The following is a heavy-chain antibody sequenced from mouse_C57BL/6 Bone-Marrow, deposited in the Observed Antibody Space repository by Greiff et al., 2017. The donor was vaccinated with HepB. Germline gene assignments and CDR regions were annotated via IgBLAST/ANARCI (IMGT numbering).Heavy chain of an antibody. J-gene: IGHJ3*01. Sequence: QVQLQQSGPELVKPGASVKISCKASGYAFSSSWMNWVKQRPGKGLEWIGRIYPGDGDTNYNGKFKGKATLTADKSSSTAYMQLSSLTSEDSAVYVCARSTYYGSSLAWFAYWGQGTLVTVSA. CDR1: GYAFSSSW. CDR2: IYPGDGDT. V-gene: IGHV1-82*01. D-gene: IGHD1-1*01. CDR3: ARSTYYGSSLAWFAY.